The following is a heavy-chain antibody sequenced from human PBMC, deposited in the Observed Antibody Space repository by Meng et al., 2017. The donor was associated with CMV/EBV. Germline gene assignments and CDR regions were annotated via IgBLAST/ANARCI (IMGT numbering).Heavy chain of an antibody. CDR3: ARVGRTSCYDY. Sequence: QRQESGQGLVKPSKTLSPTCTVSGGSISSDDYYWSWIRQPPGKGLEWIGYIYYSGSSYYNPSLKSRVTISVDTSKNQFSLKLSSVTAADTAVYYCARVGRTSCYDYWGQGTLVTVSS. CDR2: IYYSGSS. D-gene: IGHD2-2*01. J-gene: IGHJ4*02. V-gene: IGHV4-30-4*08. CDR1: GGSISSDDYY.